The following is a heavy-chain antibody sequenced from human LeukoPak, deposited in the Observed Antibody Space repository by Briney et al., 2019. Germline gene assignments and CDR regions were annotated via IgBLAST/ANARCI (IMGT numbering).Heavy chain of an antibody. D-gene: IGHD1-26*01. CDR1: GFTFSSYA. CDR3: AKDPPYRGSGTTGYFQH. Sequence: GGSLRLSCAASGFTFSSYAMSWVRQAPGKGLEWVSAISGSGGSTYYADSVKGRFTISRDNSKNPLYLQMNSLRAEDTAVYYCAKDPPYRGSGTTGYFQHWGQGTLVTVSS. J-gene: IGHJ1*01. V-gene: IGHV3-23*01. CDR2: ISGSGGST.